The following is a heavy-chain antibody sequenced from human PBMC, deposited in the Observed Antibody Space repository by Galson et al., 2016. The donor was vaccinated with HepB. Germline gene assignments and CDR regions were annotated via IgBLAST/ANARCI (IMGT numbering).Heavy chain of an antibody. Sequence: SETLSLTCSVSGDSITNVNYHWGWIRQPPGKGLEWIGSVSYSGTTYYNSSLQSRVTISVDTSTNHFSLNLDSVTATDTAVYYCACEPSSGFWWFDPWGPGTLVTVSS. V-gene: IGHV4-39*02. D-gene: IGHD6-19*01. CDR2: VSYSGTT. J-gene: IGHJ5*02. CDR1: GDSITNVNYH. CDR3: ACEPSSGFWWFDP.